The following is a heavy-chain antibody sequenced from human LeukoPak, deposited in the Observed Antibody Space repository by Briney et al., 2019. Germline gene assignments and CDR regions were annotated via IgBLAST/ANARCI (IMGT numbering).Heavy chain of an antibody. CDR2: IKQDGSEK. J-gene: IGHJ5*02. CDR1: GFTFSSYW. V-gene: IGHV3-7*01. CDR3: ASRRRLVSYWFDP. D-gene: IGHD3-9*01. Sequence: GGSLRLSCAASGFTFSSYWMSWVRQAPGKGLEWVANIKQDGSEKYYVDSVKGRFTISRDNAKNSLYLQMNSLRAEDTAVYYCASRRRLVSYWFDPWGQGTLVTVSS.